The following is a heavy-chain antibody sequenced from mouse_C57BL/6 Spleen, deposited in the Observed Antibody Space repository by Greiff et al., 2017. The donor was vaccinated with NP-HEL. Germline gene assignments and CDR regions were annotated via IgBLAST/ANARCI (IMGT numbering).Heavy chain of an antibody. CDR3: ARIYYDIKGYAMDY. J-gene: IGHJ4*01. CDR1: GYTFTDYN. V-gene: IGHV1-18*01. CDR2: INPNNGGT. Sequence: EVQLQQSGPELVKPGASVKIPCKASGYTFTDYNMDWVKQSHGKSLEWIGDINPNNGGTIYNQKFKGKATLTVDKSSSTAYMELRSLTSEDTAVYYCARIYYDIKGYAMDYWGQGTSVTVSS. D-gene: IGHD2-4*01.